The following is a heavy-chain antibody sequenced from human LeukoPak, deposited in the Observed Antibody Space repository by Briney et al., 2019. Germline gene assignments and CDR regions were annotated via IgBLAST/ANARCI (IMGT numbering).Heavy chain of an antibody. V-gene: IGHV3-30*02. CDR1: GFTFSSYG. Sequence: GGSLRLSCAASGFTFSSYGMHWVRQAPGKGLEWVAFIRYDGSNKYYADSVKGRFTISRDNSKNTLYLQMNSLRAEDMALYYCAKALSSNNGDAFDIWGQGTMVTVSS. CDR2: IRYDGSNK. CDR3: AKALSSNNGDAFDI. J-gene: IGHJ3*02. D-gene: IGHD1-14*01.